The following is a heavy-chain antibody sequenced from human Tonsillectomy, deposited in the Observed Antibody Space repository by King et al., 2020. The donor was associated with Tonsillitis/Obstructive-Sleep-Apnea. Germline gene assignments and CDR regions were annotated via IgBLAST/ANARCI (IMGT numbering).Heavy chain of an antibody. CDR3: ARDTGDFWGLGHYYYYMDV. D-gene: IGHD3-3*01. J-gene: IGHJ6*03. Sequence: VQLVESGGGLVKPGGSLRLSCAASVFTFSSYSMNWVRQAPGKGLEWVSSISSSSGYIYSADSVKGRFTISRDNATNSLYLQMNSLRAEDTAVYYRARDTGDFWGLGHYYYYMDVWGKGTTVTVSS. CDR2: ISSSSGYI. CDR1: VFTFSSYS. V-gene: IGHV3-21*01.